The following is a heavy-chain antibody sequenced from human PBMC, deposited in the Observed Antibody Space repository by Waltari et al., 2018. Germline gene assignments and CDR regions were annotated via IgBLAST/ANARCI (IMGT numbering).Heavy chain of an antibody. Sequence: QVQLVQSGGGVVQPGRSLRLSCAASGFTFSCSAMHWVRQAPGRGLEWVAVISYDGSNKYYADSVKGRFTISRDNSKSTLFLQMSSLRADDTAVYYCARDLMAVGAITREGVDDWGQGSLVTVSS. J-gene: IGHJ4*02. CDR2: ISYDGSNK. CDR3: ARDLMAVGAITREGVDD. D-gene: IGHD6-19*01. V-gene: IGHV3-30-3*01. CDR1: GFTFSCSA.